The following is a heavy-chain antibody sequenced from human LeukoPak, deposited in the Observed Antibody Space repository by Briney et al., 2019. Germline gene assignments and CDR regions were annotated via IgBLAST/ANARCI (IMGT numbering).Heavy chain of an antibody. CDR1: GGSISSSSYY. CDR3: ARHSPSSTTYYFDY. Sequence: SETLSLTCTVSGGSISSSSYYWGWIRRPPGKGLEWIGSIYYSGSTYYNPSLKSRVTISVDTSKNQFSLKLSSVTAADTAVYYCARHSPSSTTYYFDYWGQGTLVTVSS. CDR2: IYYSGST. J-gene: IGHJ4*02. D-gene: IGHD6-13*01. V-gene: IGHV4-39*01.